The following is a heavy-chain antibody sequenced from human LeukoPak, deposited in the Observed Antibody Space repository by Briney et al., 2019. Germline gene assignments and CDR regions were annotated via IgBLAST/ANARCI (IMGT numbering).Heavy chain of an antibody. D-gene: IGHD1-14*01. CDR1: GYTFTSYY. Sequence: ASVKVSCKASGYTFTSYYMHWVRQAPGQGHEWMGIINPSGGSTGYAQKFQGRVTMTRDTSTSTVYMELSSLRSEDTAVYYCARQPPGYYYGMDVWGQGTTITVSS. CDR3: ARQPPGYYYGMDV. J-gene: IGHJ6*02. V-gene: IGHV1-46*01. CDR2: INPSGGST.